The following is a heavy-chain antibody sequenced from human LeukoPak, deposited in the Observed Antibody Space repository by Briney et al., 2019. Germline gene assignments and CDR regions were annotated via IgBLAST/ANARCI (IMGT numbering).Heavy chain of an antibody. Sequence: GGSLRLSCAASGFTFSSYWMSWVRQAPGKGLEWVANIKQDESEKYYVDSVKGRFTISRDNAKNSLYLQMNSLRAEDTAVYYCARDGILWCGESRSDYWGQGILVTVSS. CDR2: IKQDESEK. CDR1: GFTFSSYW. D-gene: IGHD3-10*01. CDR3: ARDGILWCGESRSDY. V-gene: IGHV3-7*01. J-gene: IGHJ4*02.